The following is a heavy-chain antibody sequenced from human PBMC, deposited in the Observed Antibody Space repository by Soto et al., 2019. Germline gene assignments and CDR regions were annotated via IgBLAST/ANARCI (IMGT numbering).Heavy chain of an antibody. J-gene: IGHJ4*02. D-gene: IGHD3-22*01. V-gene: IGHV3-23*01. CDR3: AKDRGVNYYESSGYWPFDC. Sequence: PGGSLRLSCAASGFIFSSYGMTWVRQAPGKGLEWVSAISGSGDRTYYADSMKGRFTISRDNSKNTLYLQMNSLRVEDTAVYYCAKDRGVNYYESSGYWPFDCWGQGTLVTVSS. CDR2: ISGSGDRT. CDR1: GFIFSSYG.